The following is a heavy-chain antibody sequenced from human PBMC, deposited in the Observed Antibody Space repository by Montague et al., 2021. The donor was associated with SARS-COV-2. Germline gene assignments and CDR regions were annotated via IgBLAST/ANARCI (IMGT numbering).Heavy chain of an antibody. CDR2: IYWNDDK. V-gene: IGHV2-5*01. D-gene: IGHD6-19*01. Sequence: PALVKPTQTLTLTCSFSGFSLSTSGVGVGWIRQPPGKALECLALIYWNDDKRYSPSLKNRLTVSKDTSRNQVVLTVTNMDPVDTATYFCAHKNSGWPIEFANWGQGARVTVSS. J-gene: IGHJ4*02. CDR1: GFSLSTSGVG. CDR3: AHKNSGWPIEFAN.